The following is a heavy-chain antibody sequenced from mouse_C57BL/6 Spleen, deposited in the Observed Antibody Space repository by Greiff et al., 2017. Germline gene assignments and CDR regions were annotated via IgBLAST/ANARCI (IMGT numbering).Heavy chain of an antibody. D-gene: IGHD1-1*01. Sequence: QVQLQQSGAELVKPGASVKLSCKASGYTFTSYWMHWVKQRPGRGLEWIGRIYPNGGGTKYNEKFKSKATLTVDKPSRTADMQLSSLTSEDSAVYYCAIWGSTTVVAPYAMDYWGQGTSVTVSS. CDR1: GYTFTSYW. V-gene: IGHV1-72*01. CDR3: AIWGSTTVVAPYAMDY. CDR2: IYPNGGGT. J-gene: IGHJ4*01.